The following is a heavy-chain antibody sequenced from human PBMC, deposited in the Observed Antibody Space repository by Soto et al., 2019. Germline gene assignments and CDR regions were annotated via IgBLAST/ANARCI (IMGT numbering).Heavy chain of an antibody. J-gene: IGHJ4*02. Sequence: QVQLQESGPGLVKPSETMSLTCTASGGSISSRYWNWIRQPPGKGLEWIGHIYNGESTNYNPSRKSRVTISVDTSKNQFSLKLGSVTAADTAVYYCAQTHGWPGFDYWGQGILVTVSS. CDR1: GGSISSRY. CDR3: AQTHGWPGFDY. CDR2: IYNGEST. V-gene: IGHV4-59*01. D-gene: IGHD6-19*01.